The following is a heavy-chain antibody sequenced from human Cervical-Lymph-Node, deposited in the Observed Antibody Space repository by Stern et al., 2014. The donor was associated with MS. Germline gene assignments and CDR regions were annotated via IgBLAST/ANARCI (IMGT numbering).Heavy chain of an antibody. CDR2: IDPNSGGT. CDR1: GYSFTAYY. CDR3: ARERHSMDV. Sequence: MQLVESGAEVKKPGASVKVSCKASGYSFTAYYMHWVRQAPGHGLEWMGWIDPNSGGTKSAQNFQGRVTMTRDTSISTFYMELSGLTSDDTAVFYCARERHSMDVWGQGTTVTVSS. V-gene: IGHV1-2*02. J-gene: IGHJ6*02.